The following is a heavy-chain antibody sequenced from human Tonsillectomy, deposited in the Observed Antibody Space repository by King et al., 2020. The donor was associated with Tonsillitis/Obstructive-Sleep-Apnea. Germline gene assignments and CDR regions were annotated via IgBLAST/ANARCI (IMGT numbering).Heavy chain of an antibody. CDR3: ARRFGYYMDV. CDR2: MWDDGSNK. CDR1: GFTFSRYG. J-gene: IGHJ6*03. D-gene: IGHD3-16*01. Sequence: QLVQSGGSVVQPGRSLRLSCAASGFTFSRYGMHWVRQAPGKGLEWVAVMWDDGSNKYYAASVKGRFTISRDNSKNTLYLQMNSLRAEDTAVYFCARRFGYYMDVWGKGTMVTVSS. V-gene: IGHV3-33*01.